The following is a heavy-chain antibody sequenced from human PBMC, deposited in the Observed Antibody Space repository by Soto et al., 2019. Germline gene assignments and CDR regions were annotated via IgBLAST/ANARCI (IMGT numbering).Heavy chain of an antibody. J-gene: IGHJ4*02. CDR1: GGTFHNYA. CDR3: ARGQQGQQPPLYYIDY. Sequence: SVKVSCKASGGTFHNYATTWVRQAPGQGLEWMGGISPVFGTATYAQKFQGRLTISADESTTTVYMELSRLTSEDTAVYFCARGQQGQQPPLYYIDYWGQGTLVTVSS. CDR2: ISPVFGTA. D-gene: IGHD6-13*01. V-gene: IGHV1-69*13.